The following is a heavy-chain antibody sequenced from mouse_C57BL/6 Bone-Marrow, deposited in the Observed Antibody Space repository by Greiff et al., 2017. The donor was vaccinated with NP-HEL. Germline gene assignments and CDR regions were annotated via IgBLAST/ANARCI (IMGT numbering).Heavy chain of an antibody. D-gene: IGHD2-5*01. CDR3: ARHYYSNYFDY. CDR2: ISSGGSYT. Sequence: EVMLVESGGDLVKPGGSLKLSCAASGFTFSSYGMSWVRQTPDMRLEWVATISSGGSYTYYPDSVKGRFTISRDNAKNTLYLQMSSLKSEDTAMYYCARHYYSNYFDYWGQGTTLTVSS. V-gene: IGHV5-6*01. CDR1: GFTFSSYG. J-gene: IGHJ2*01.